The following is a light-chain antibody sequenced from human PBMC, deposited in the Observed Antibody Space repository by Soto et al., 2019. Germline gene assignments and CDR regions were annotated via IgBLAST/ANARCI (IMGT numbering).Light chain of an antibody. CDR3: SSYAGSSWV. J-gene: IGLJ3*02. V-gene: IGLV2-8*01. Sequence: QSVLTQPASVSGSPGQSITISCTGTSSDVGAYNYVSWYQQHPGKAPKVMIYDVSKRPSGVPYRFSGSKSGNAASLTVSGLQGEDEADYYCSSYAGSSWVFGGGTKVTVL. CDR1: SSDVGAYNY. CDR2: DVS.